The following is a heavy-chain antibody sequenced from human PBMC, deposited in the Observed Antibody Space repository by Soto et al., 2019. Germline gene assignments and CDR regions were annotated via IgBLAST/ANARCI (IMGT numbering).Heavy chain of an antibody. V-gene: IGHV4-34*01. CDR2: INHSGST. CDR3: ARGGFRWTCWVRVSPNLDY. J-gene: IGHJ4*02. D-gene: IGHD3-16*01. Sequence: PSETLSLTCAVNGGSFSGYYWSWIRQPPGKGLEWIGEINHSGSTNYNPSLKSRVTISVDTSKNQFSLKLISVTAADTAVYYCARGGFRWTCWVRVSPNLDYWGQGTLVTVS. CDR1: GGSFSGYY.